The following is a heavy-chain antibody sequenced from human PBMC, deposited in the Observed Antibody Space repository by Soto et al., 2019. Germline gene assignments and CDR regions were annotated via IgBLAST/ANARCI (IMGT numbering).Heavy chain of an antibody. V-gene: IGHV1-2*02. D-gene: IGHD2-15*01. CDR3: VRGSWYYYGMDV. CDR2: INPNSGGT. Sequence: ASVKVSCKASGYTFTGYYMHWVRQAPGQGLEWMGWINPNSGGTNYAQKFQGRVTMTRDTSISTAYMELSRLRSDDTAVYYCVRGSWYYYGMDVWGQGTMVTVSS. CDR1: GYTFTGYY. J-gene: IGHJ6*02.